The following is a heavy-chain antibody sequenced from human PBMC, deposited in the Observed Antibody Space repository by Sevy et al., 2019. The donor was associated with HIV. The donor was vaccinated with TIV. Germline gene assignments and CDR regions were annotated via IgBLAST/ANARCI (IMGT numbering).Heavy chain of an antibody. V-gene: IGHV3-11*01. J-gene: IGHJ5*02. D-gene: IGHD3-22*01. CDR3: ARENTMIEEPGWFDP. CDR1: GFTFSDYY. CDR2: NSRSGSTI. Sequence: GGSLRLSCAASGFTFSDYYMSWIRQAPGKGLEWVSCNSRSGSTINYADSVKGRFTISRDNAKNSLYLQINSLRAEDTAVYYCARENTMIEEPGWFDPWGQGTLVTVSS.